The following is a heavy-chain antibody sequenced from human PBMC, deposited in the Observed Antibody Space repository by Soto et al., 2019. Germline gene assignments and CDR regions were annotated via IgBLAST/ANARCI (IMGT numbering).Heavy chain of an antibody. CDR1: GGSFSGWH. D-gene: IGHD1-1*01. CDR2: ASHTGGT. Sequence: HVQVQRWGAGLLKFSEPLSLTCAVNGGSFSGWHCNWLRQPPGKGLELLGEASHTGGTNYNPSLESPVTNSVDRSRTRLSRKLSSGAVADTAVYFCARSRNLNVRGPGTTVSVSS. V-gene: IGHV4-34*01. J-gene: IGHJ6*02. CDR3: ARSRNLNV.